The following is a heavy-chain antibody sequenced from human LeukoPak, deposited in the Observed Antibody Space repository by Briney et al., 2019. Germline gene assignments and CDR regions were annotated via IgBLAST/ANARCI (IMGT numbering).Heavy chain of an antibody. CDR2: ISSSGTSI. V-gene: IGHV3-11*04. CDR3: AREGDILTGYYIAPGEYFQH. CDR1: GFTFSDYY. Sequence: GGSLRLSCAASGFTFSDYYMSWIRQAPGKGLEWVSYISSSGTSIYYADSVKGRFTISRDNAKNSLYLQMNSLRAEDTAVYYCAREGDILTGYYIAPGEYFQHWGQGTLVTVSS. D-gene: IGHD3-9*01. J-gene: IGHJ1*01.